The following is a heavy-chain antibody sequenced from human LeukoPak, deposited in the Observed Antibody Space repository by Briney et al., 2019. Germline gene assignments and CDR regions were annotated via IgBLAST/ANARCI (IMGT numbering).Heavy chain of an antibody. Sequence: SQTLSLTCAISGDSVSTNSATWNWIRQSPSRGLEWLGRTYYRSKWYNDYAVSVKSRITINPDTSKNQFSLQLNSVTPEDTAVYYCARLPTFYYDSSHYHYDYWGQGTLVTVSS. V-gene: IGHV6-1*01. J-gene: IGHJ4*02. CDR3: ARLPTFYYDSSHYHYDY. CDR1: GDSVSTNSAT. CDR2: TYYRSKWYN. D-gene: IGHD3-22*01.